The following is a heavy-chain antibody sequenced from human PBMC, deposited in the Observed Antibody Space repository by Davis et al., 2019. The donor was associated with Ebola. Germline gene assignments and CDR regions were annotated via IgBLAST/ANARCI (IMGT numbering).Heavy chain of an antibody. J-gene: IGHJ6*03. CDR3: ARDPNPNHYYYYMDV. Sequence: GESLKISCAASGFTFNNYAMHWVRQAPGKGLEWVAVISYDGSNKYYADSVKGRFTISRDNSKNTLYLQMNSLRAEDTAVYYCARDPNPNHYYYYMDVWGKGTTVTVSS. CDR1: GFTFNNYA. CDR2: ISYDGSNK. D-gene: IGHD2-8*01. V-gene: IGHV3-30-3*01.